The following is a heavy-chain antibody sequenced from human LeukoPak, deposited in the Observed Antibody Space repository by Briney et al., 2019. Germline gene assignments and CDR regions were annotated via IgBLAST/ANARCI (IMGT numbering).Heavy chain of an antibody. D-gene: IGHD6-19*01. Sequence: SETLSLTSAVYGGSFSGYYWSWIRQPPGKGLEWIGEINHSGSTNYNPSLKSRVTISVDTSKNQFSLKLSSVTAADTAVYYCARYSSGSSSEYYFDYWGQGTLVTVSS. CDR2: INHSGST. CDR1: GGSFSGYY. V-gene: IGHV4-34*01. J-gene: IGHJ4*02. CDR3: ARYSSGSSSEYYFDY.